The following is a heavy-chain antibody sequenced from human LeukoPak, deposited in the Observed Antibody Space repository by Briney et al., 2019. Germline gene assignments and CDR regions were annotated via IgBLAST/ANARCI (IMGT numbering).Heavy chain of an antibody. CDR2: INHSGST. CDR3: ARDPIRERDDY. CDR1: GGSFSGYY. Sequence: SETLSLTCAVYGGSFSGYYWTWIRQPPGKGLEWIGEINHSGSTNCNPSLKSRVIIAIDTSKNQLSLRLSSVTAADSAVYYCARDPIRERDDYWGQGTLVTVSS. V-gene: IGHV4-34*01. J-gene: IGHJ4*02. D-gene: IGHD3-9*01.